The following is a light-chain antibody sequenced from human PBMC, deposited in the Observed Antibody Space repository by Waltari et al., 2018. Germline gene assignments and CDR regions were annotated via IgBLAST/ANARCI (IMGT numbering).Light chain of an antibody. CDR3: XSYAGGYVHXV. Sequence: QSVLTQPXSASGSPGQSVTISCTGSSSDIGAYKYVSWYQQYPGKGPKLILYDTNKXPSGIPXRXSXSKSGNTASLTISGLXAEDEAXYHCXSYAGGYVHXVFGTGTXVT. J-gene: IGLJ1*01. V-gene: IGLV2-8*01. CDR1: SSDIGAYKY. CDR2: DTN.